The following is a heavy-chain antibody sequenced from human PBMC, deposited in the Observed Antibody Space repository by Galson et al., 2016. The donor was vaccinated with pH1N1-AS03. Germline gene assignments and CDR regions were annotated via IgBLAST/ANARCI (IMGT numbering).Heavy chain of an antibody. Sequence: SVKVSCKASGYTFTHFGISWVRQAPGQGLECLGWISTYTGATNYAQKFQGRVTMTTDTSTNTVYMELRTLTSDETALYYCAKGTIYGVDLQRRFDAWGQGTLVTVSS. J-gene: IGHJ5*02. CDR3: AKGTIYGVDLQRRFDA. D-gene: IGHD3-3*01. V-gene: IGHV1-18*01. CDR1: GYTFTHFG. CDR2: ISTYTGAT.